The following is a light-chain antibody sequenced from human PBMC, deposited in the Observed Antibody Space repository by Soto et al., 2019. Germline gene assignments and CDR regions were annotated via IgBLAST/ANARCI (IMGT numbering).Light chain of an antibody. CDR3: HQYGTSPWT. Sequence: EIVLTQSPGTLSLSPGERATLSRRASQSVSSNYLAWYQQKPGQAPGLLIHGASSRATGIPDRFSGSGSGTDFTLTISRLEPEDFAVYYCHQYGTSPWTFGQGTKVEIK. J-gene: IGKJ1*01. CDR1: QSVSSNY. CDR2: GAS. V-gene: IGKV3-20*01.